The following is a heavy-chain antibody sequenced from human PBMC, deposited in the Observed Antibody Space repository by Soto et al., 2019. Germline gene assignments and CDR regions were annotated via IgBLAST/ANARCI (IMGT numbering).Heavy chain of an antibody. J-gene: IGHJ2*01. CDR3: ARGTPITYWYFDL. D-gene: IGHD5-12*01. V-gene: IGHV1-2*04. CDR1: GYTFTGYC. Sequence: ASVKVSCKASGYTFTGYCMHWVRQAPGQGLEWMGWINPNSGGTNYAQKFQGWVTMTRDTSISTAYMELSRLRSDDTAVYYCARGTPITYWYFDLWGRGTLVTVS. CDR2: INPNSGGT.